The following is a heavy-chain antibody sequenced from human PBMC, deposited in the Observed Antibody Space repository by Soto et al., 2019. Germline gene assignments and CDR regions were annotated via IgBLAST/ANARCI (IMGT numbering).Heavy chain of an antibody. CDR3: TPGVRQAYCGGDCYSFDY. V-gene: IGHV3-15*01. CDR2: IKAKSEGGTT. Sequence: SLRLSCAASGFNFNNAWMSWIRQAPGKGLEWVARIKAKSEGGTTDYAAPVKGRFTISRDDSKNILYLEMNSLKTEDTAVYYCTPGVRQAYCGGDCYSFDYWGQGALVTVSS. CDR1: GFNFNNAW. J-gene: IGHJ4*02. D-gene: IGHD2-21*02.